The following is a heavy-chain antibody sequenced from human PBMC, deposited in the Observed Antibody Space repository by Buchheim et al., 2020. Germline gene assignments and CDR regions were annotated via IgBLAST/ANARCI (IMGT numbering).Heavy chain of an antibody. V-gene: IGHV1-24*01. D-gene: IGHD3-22*01. CDR3: ATGFGLKNYYDSSGYYDHDY. J-gene: IGHJ4*02. CDR2: FDPEDGET. Sequence: QVQLVQSGAEVEKPGASVKVSCKVSGYTLTELSMHWVRQAPGKGLEWMGGFDPEDGETIYAQKFQGRVTMTEDTSTDTAYMELSSLRSEDTAVYYCATGFGLKNYYDSSGYYDHDYWGQGTL. CDR1: GYTLTELS.